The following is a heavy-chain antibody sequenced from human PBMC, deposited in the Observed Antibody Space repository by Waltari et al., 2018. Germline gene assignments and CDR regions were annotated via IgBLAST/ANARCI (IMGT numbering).Heavy chain of an antibody. Sequence: QVQLVQSGAEVKKPGSSVKVSCKASGGTFSSYAISWVRQAPGQGLEWMGRIIPIFGTANDAQNFQGRVTITADKSTSTAYMELSSLRSEDTAVYYCARPARGGAANDAFDIWGQGTMVTVSS. J-gene: IGHJ3*02. V-gene: IGHV1-69*13. CDR1: GGTFSSYA. CDR2: IIPIFGTA. D-gene: IGHD5-18*01. CDR3: ARPARGGAANDAFDI.